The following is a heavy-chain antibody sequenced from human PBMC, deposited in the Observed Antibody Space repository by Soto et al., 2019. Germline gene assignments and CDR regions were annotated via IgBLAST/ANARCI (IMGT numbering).Heavy chain of an antibody. CDR3: ARDSPMLNRSPWKGPPEKKFDY. J-gene: IGHJ4*02. CDR1: GYTFTSYA. CDR2: INAGNGNT. V-gene: IGHV1-3*01. D-gene: IGHD3-16*01. Sequence: ASVKVSCKASGYTFTSYAMHWVRQAPGQRLEWMGWINAGNGNTKYSQKFQGRVTITRDTSASTAYMELSSLRSEDTAVYYCARDSPMLNRSPWKGPPEKKFDYWGQGTLVTVSS.